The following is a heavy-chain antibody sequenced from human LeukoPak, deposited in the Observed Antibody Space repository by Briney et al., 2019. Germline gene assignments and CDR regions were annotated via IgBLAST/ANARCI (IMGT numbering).Heavy chain of an antibody. J-gene: IGHJ3*02. Sequence: PGGSLRLSCAASGFTFSSYEMNWVRQAPGKGLEWVSSISSGSSYIYYADSVKGRFTISRDNAKNSLYLQMNSLRAEDTAVYYCARDGYSSGWYSLLLGSPGDAFDIWGQGTMVTVSS. CDR1: GFTFSSYE. D-gene: IGHD6-19*01. CDR2: ISSGSSYI. V-gene: IGHV3-21*01. CDR3: ARDGYSSGWYSLLLGSPGDAFDI.